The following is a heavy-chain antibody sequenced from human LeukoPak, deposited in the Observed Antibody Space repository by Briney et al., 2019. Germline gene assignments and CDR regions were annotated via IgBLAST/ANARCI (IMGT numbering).Heavy chain of an antibody. D-gene: IGHD3-22*01. CDR1: GYTFTSYG. CDR3: ARATPYDSSGYYYLYYYGMDV. J-gene: IGHJ6*02. V-gene: IGHV1-18*01. CDR2: ISAYNGNT. Sequence: VKVSCKASGYTFTSYGISWVRQAPGQGLEWMGWISAYNGNTNYAQKLQGRVTMTTDTSTSTAYMELRSLRSDDTAVYYCARATPYDSSGYYYLYYYGMDVWGQGTTVTVSS.